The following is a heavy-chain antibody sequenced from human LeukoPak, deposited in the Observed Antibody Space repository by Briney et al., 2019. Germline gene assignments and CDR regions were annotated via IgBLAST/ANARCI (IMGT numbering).Heavy chain of an antibody. V-gene: IGHV1-46*01. Sequence: GASVKVSCKASGYTFTSYYMHWVRQAPGQGLEWMGIINPSGGSTSYAQKFQGRVTMTRDTSTSTVYMELSSLRSEDTAVYYCARDMGPRSTSCDGFDYWGQGTLVTVSS. D-gene: IGHD2-2*01. CDR3: ARDMGPRSTSCDGFDY. J-gene: IGHJ4*02. CDR1: GYTFTSYY. CDR2: INPSGGST.